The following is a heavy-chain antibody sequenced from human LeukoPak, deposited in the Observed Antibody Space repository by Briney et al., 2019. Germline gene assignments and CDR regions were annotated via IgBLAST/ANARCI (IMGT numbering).Heavy chain of an antibody. CDR1: GYTFTGYY. CDR2: INPNSGGT. D-gene: IGHD2-2*01. V-gene: IGHV1-2*02. J-gene: IGHJ6*03. CDR3: ARLLVPYCSSTSCYDNYYYYMDV. Sequence: GASVKVSCKASGYTFTGYYMHWVRQAPGQGLEWMGWINPNSGGTNYAQKFQGRVTMTRDKSISTAYLQWSSLKASDTAMYYCARLLVPYCSSTSCYDNYYYYMDVWGKGTTVTISS.